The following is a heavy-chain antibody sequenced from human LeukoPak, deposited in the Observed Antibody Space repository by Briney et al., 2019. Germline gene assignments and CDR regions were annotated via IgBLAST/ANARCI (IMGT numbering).Heavy chain of an antibody. CDR3: ARMGDSSGYEELGDFDY. CDR1: GGSFSGYY. J-gene: IGHJ4*02. CDR2: INHSGST. Sequence: SETLSLTCAVYGGSFSGYYWSWIRQPPGKGLEWIGEINHSGSTNYNPSLKSRVTISLDTSKNQFSLKLSSVTAADTAVYYCARMGDSSGYEELGDFDYWGQGTLVTVSS. D-gene: IGHD3-22*01. V-gene: IGHV4-34*01.